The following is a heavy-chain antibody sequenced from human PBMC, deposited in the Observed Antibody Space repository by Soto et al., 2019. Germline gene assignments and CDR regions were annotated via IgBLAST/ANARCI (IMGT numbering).Heavy chain of an antibody. D-gene: IGHD3-9*01. CDR3: AVAVTGSRSPLAH. J-gene: IGHJ4*02. V-gene: IGHV1-69*06. CDR2: IIPIYASP. CDR1: GGTFSSNA. Sequence: SVKVSCKASGGTFSSNAISWVRQAPGQGLEWMGGIIPIYASPNYAQTFQGRVTVTADKATSTAYLELSRLKFADSAIYYCAVAVTGSRSPLAHWGQGTLVNVSS.